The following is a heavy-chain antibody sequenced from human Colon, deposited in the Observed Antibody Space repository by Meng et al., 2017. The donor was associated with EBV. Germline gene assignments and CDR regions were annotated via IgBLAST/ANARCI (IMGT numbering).Heavy chain of an antibody. CDR1: GGSVSSGGYY. D-gene: IGHD6-19*01. Sequence: QRRLQESGPGLGKPSQTRSLTCPVSGGSVSSGGYYWTWIRQHPGKGLEWFGHIYYSGSTFYNPSLKRRVIISIDTSKNQFSLNLRSVTAADTAVYYCARVSSGWDYFDYWGQGTLVTVSS. CDR2: IYYSGST. CDR3: ARVSSGWDYFDY. V-gene: IGHV4-31*03. J-gene: IGHJ4*02.